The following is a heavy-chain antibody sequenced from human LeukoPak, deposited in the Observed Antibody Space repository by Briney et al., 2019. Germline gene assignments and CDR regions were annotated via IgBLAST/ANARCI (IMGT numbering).Heavy chain of an antibody. J-gene: IGHJ3*02. Sequence: ASVKVSCKASGYSFTTYTITWVRQAPGQGLEWMGIINPSGGSTSYAQKFQGRVTMTRDTSTSTVYMELSSLRSEDTAVYYCARDWPLWCSSTSCRDAFDIWGQGTMVTVSS. D-gene: IGHD2-2*01. CDR2: INPSGGST. CDR3: ARDWPLWCSSTSCRDAFDI. V-gene: IGHV1-46*01. CDR1: GYSFTTYT.